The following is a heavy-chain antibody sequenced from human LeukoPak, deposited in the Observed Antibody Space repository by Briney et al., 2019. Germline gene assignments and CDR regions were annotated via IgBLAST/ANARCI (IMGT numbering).Heavy chain of an antibody. V-gene: IGHV3-7*01. J-gene: IGHJ4*02. CDR2: IKQDGSEK. D-gene: IGHD3-10*01. CDR1: GSTFSNYW. CDR3: ARGGEY. Sequence: GGSLRLSCAASGSTFSNYWMNWVRQAPGKGLEWVANIKQDGSEKYYLDSVKGRFTISRDNAKNSLYLQMNSLRAEDTAMYYCARGGEYWGQGTLVTVSS.